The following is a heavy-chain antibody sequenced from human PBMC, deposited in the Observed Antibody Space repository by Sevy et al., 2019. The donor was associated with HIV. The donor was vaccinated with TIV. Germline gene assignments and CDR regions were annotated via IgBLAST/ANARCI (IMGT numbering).Heavy chain of an antibody. D-gene: IGHD2-2*01. CDR2: INHSGTL. CDR3: ARGRPAYVVVVPSTAPFDY. V-gene: IGHV4-34*01. J-gene: IGHJ4*02. CDR1: GGSFSGYF. Sequence: SETLSLTCAVYGGSFSGYFWNWIRQSPGKGLEWMGEINHSGTLKYNPSLKSRVTISVDASKNKLSLHLRSVTAADTAVYYCARGRPAYVVVVPSTAPFDYWGQGTMVTVSS.